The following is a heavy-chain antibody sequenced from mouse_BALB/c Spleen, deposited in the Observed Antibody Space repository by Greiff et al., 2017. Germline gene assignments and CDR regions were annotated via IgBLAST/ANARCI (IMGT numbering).Heavy chain of an antibody. J-gene: IGHJ4*01. CDR3: NRYYYAMDY. D-gene: IGHD2-14*01. CDR1: GFNIKDYY. Sequence: ESGAELVRSGASVKLSCTASGFNIKDYYMHWVKQRPEQGLEWIGWIDPENGDTEYAPKFQGKATMTADTSSNTAYLQLSSLTSEDTAVYYCNRYYYAMDYWGQGTSVTVSS. V-gene: IGHV14-4*02. CDR2: IDPENGDT.